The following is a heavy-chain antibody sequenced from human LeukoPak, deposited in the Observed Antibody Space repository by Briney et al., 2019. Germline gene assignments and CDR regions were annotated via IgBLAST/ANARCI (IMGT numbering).Heavy chain of an antibody. CDR3: AKDVAVMGYCSSTNCYEFGSFDY. D-gene: IGHD2-2*01. J-gene: IGHJ4*02. V-gene: IGHV3-30*18. CDR1: GFTFSSYG. Sequence: PGRSLRLSCAASGFTFSSYGLHWVRQAPGKGLEWVASISYDGGNKYSADSVKGRFTISRDISKNTLYLQMNSLRAEDTAVYHCAKDVAVMGYCSSTNCYEFGSFDYWGQGTLVTVSS. CDR2: ISYDGGNK.